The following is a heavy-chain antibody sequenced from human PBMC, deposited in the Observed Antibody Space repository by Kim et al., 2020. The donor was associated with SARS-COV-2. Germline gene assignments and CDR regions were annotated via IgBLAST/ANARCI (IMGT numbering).Heavy chain of an antibody. V-gene: IGHV3-53*01. CDR1: GFFVSSNY. CDR2: VYSGGST. Sequence: GGSLRLSCAASGFFVSSNYMCWVRQAPGKGLEWVSDVYSGGSTYYAGSVMGRFTISRDDSKNTLYLQMVILKAEDSAVYYGARGVGNAVGSYYFDYGGQG. D-gene: IGHD6-6*01. J-gene: IGHJ4*02. CDR3: ARGVGNAVGSYYFDY.